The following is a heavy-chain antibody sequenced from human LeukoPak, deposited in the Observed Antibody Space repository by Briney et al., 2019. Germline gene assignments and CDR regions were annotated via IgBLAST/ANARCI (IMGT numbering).Heavy chain of an antibody. Sequence: SVKVSCKASGGTFSSYAISWVRQAPGQGLEWMGGIIPIFGTANYAQKFQGRVTITADESTSTAYMELSSLRAEDAAVYYCAKAPVTTCSGAYCYPFDYWGQGTLVTVSS. CDR2: IIPIFGTA. CDR3: AKAPVTTCSGAYCYPFDY. J-gene: IGHJ4*02. D-gene: IGHD2-15*01. CDR1: GGTFSSYA. V-gene: IGHV1-69*01.